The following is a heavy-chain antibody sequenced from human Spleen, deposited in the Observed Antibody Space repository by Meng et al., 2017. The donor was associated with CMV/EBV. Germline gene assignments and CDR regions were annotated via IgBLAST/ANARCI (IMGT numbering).Heavy chain of an antibody. J-gene: IGHJ4*02. CDR2: VYYSETT. CDR1: GGYLTSCPYY. Sequence: CSVSGGYLTSCPYYWNWIRQPPGKGLEWIGYVYYSETTNYNPSVKSRVIISVDTSKNQFSLRLSSVTPADTAVYYCARGRKWDQPPGYWGQGTLVTVSS. V-gene: IGHV4-61*01. CDR3: ARGRKWDQPPGY. D-gene: IGHD1-26*01.